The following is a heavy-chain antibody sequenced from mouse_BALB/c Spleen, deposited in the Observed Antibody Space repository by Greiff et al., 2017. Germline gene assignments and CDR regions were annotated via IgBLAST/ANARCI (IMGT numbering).Heavy chain of an antibody. CDR1: GFSLTSYG. CDR2: IWAGGST. V-gene: IGHV2-9*02. J-gene: IGHJ3*01. D-gene: IGHD2-3*01. CDR3: ARDRGYDGYLAWFAY. Sequence: VQLQQSGPGLVAPSQSLSITCTVSGFSLTSYGVHWVRQPPGKGLEWLGVIWAGGSTNYNSALMSRLSISKDNSKSQVFLKMNSLQTDDTAMYYCARDRGYDGYLAWFAYWGQGTLVTVSA.